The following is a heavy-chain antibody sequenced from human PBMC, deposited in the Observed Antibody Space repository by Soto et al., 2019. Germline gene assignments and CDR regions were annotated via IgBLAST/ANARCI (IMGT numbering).Heavy chain of an antibody. V-gene: IGHV3-9*01. D-gene: IGHD6-19*01. Sequence: EVQLVESGGGLVQPGRSLRLSCAASGFTFDDYAMPWVRQAPGKGLEWVSGISWNSAGIGYADSVKGRFTIARDNAKNSLYLQMNSLRAEDTALYYCAKDWYNSGWYHFDYWGQGTLVTVSS. J-gene: IGHJ4*02. CDR3: AKDWYNSGWYHFDY. CDR1: GFTFDDYA. CDR2: ISWNSAGI.